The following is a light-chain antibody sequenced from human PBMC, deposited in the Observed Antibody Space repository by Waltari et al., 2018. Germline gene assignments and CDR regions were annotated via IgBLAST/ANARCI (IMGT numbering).Light chain of an antibody. CDR1: QSISSW. CDR2: KAS. CDR3: QQYNGYWT. Sequence: DIQMTQSPSTLSASVGDRVTITSRASQSISSWLAWYQQKPVTAPKLLIYKASTLESGVPSRFSGSGSGTEFTLTINSLQPDDFATYYCQQYNGYWTFGQGTKVEIK. J-gene: IGKJ1*01. V-gene: IGKV1-5*03.